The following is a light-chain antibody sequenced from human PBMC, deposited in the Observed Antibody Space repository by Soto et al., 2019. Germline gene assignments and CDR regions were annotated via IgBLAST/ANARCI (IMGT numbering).Light chain of an antibody. V-gene: IGKV3-20*01. Sequence: ELVLTQSPGTLSWSPGHSPALSYTASQTVSSSYLAWYQKQAGQAPRLLIYGASSRATGIPDRFSGSGSGTDFPPTISRLEPEDFAVYYCQQYGSSRTFGQGTNVDIK. CDR1: QTVSSSY. J-gene: IGKJ1*01. CDR3: QQYGSSRT. CDR2: GAS.